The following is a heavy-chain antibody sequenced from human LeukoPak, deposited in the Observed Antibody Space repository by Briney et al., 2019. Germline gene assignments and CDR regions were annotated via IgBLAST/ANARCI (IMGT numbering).Heavy chain of an antibody. Sequence: GGSLRLSCAASGFTFSSYAMSWVRQAPGKGLEWVSGTSGSGGATYYADSVKGRFTTSRDNSKNTLYLQMSSLRAEDTAVYYCAKTQIMTAITATNFDFWGQGTLVTVSS. D-gene: IGHD2-21*02. V-gene: IGHV3-23*01. CDR2: TSGSGGAT. J-gene: IGHJ4*02. CDR1: GFTFSSYA. CDR3: AKTQIMTAITATNFDF.